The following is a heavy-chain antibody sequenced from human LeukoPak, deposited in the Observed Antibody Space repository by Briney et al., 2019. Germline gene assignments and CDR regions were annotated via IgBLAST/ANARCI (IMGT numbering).Heavy chain of an antibody. CDR2: INHSGST. CDR1: GGSFSGYY. CDR3: ARDVSGWADY. J-gene: IGHJ4*02. D-gene: IGHD6-19*01. Sequence: SETLSLTCAVYGGSFSGYYWSWIRQPPGKGLEWIGEINHSGSTNYNPSLKSRVTISVDTSKNQFSLKLSSVTAADTAVYYCARDVSGWADYRGQGTLVTVSS. V-gene: IGHV4-34*01.